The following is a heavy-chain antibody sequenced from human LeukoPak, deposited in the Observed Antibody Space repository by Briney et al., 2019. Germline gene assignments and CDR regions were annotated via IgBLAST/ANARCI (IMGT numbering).Heavy chain of an antibody. Sequence: ASVNVSCKASGYTFTSYGISWVRQAPGQGLEWMGWISAYNGKTNYAQKLQGRVTMTTDTSTSTAYMELRGLRSDDTAVYYCARGLLTFGGVIGGPQALEYLQHWGQGTLVTVSS. V-gene: IGHV1-18*01. J-gene: IGHJ1*01. CDR2: ISAYNGKT. CDR3: ARGLLTFGGVIGGPQALEYLQH. D-gene: IGHD3-16*02. CDR1: GYTFTSYG.